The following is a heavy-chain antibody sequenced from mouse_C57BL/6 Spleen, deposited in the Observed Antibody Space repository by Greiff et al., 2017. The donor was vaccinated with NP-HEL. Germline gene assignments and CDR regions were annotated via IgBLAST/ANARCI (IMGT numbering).Heavy chain of an antibody. CDR2: IYPGDGDT. CDR1: GYTFTSYW. Sequence: VQLQQPGAELVKPGASVKMSCKASGYTFTSYWITWVKQRPGQGLEWIGRIYPGDGDTNYNGKFKGKATLTADKSSSTAYMQLSSLTSEDSAVYFCARHLTAMDYWGQGTSVTVSS. CDR3: ARHLTAMDY. V-gene: IGHV1-82*01. J-gene: IGHJ4*01.